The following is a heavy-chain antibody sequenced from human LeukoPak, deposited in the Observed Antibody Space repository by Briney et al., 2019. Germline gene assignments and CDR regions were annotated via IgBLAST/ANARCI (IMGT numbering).Heavy chain of an antibody. Sequence: SVKVSCKASGGTFSSYAISWVRQAPGQGLEWMGGIIPIFGTANYAQKFQGRVTITADESTGTAYMELSSLRSEDTAVYYCVIPPSVRGTGYWGQGTLVTVSS. CDR3: VIPPSVRGTGY. CDR1: GGTFSSYA. CDR2: IIPIFGTA. V-gene: IGHV1-69*13. J-gene: IGHJ4*02. D-gene: IGHD3-10*02.